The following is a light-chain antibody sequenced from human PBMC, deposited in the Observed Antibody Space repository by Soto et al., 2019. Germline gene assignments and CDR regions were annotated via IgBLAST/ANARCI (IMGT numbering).Light chain of an antibody. CDR2: DAS. V-gene: IGKV3-11*01. Sequence: NVLTQSPATLSLSPGESATLSCRASQSSSGYLAWYQQKPGQPPRLLIYDASPRAPGIPARFSGSGSGTDYTLTITSLEPGDIAVYYCHQRRRFGGWTKVEIK. J-gene: IGKJ4*01. CDR1: QSSSGY. CDR3: HQRRR.